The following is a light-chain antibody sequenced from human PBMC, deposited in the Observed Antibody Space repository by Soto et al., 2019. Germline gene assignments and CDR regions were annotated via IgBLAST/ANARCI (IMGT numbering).Light chain of an antibody. CDR2: SAS. V-gene: IGKV1-6*01. CDR3: LQVYNFPRT. Sequence: AIQMTQSPSSLSAAVGDRVTITCRASQDIRNDLGCYQQNPGQAPKVLIYSASSSQSGVPSRFSGSGSGTDVTLTISSRQPEDFATYYCLQVYNFPRTFGQGTKVEIK. CDR1: QDIRND. J-gene: IGKJ1*01.